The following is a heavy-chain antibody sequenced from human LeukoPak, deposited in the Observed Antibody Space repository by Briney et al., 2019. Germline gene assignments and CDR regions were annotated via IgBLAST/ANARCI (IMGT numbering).Heavy chain of an antibody. CDR1: GFTFSSYW. CDR2: IKEDGADK. Sequence: PGGSLRLSCAASGFTFSSYWMSWVRQAPGKGLEWVANIKEDGADKYYVDSVKGRFTISRDNAKSSLYLQMNSLRADDTAVYYCARSLSGYAYYFDSWGQGTLVNVSS. J-gene: IGHJ4*02. D-gene: IGHD3-22*01. V-gene: IGHV3-7*01. CDR3: ARSLSGYAYYFDS.